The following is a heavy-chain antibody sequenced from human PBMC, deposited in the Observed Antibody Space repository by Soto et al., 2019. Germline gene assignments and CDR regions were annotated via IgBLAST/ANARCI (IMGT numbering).Heavy chain of an antibody. CDR2: IYYSGST. CDR3: ARRGVGYVKN. CDR1: GGSISSSSYY. J-gene: IGHJ3*01. V-gene: IGHV4-39*01. D-gene: IGHD5-12*01. Sequence: QLQLQESGPGLVKPSETLSLTCTVSGGSISSSSYYWGWIRQPPGKGREWIGSIYYSGSTYYNPSLKSRVTISVDTSKNQFSLKLSSVTAADTAVYYCARRGVGYVKNWGQGTMVTVSS.